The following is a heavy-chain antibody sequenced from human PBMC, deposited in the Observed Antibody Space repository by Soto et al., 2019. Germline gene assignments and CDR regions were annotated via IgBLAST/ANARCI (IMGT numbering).Heavy chain of an antibody. CDR1: GFTFSSYS. J-gene: IGHJ4*02. D-gene: IGHD3-10*01. Sequence: EVQLVESGGGLVKPGGSLRLSCAASGFTFSSYSMNWVRQAPGKGLEWVSSISSSSSYIYYADSVKGRFTISRDNAKNSLYLQMNSLRAEDTAVYYCARGSGMKGRGVGADYWGQGTLVTVSS. CDR2: ISSSSSYI. V-gene: IGHV3-21*01. CDR3: ARGSGMKGRGVGADY.